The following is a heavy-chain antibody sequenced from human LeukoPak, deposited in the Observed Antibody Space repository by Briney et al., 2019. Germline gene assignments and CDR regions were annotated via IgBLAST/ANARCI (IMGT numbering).Heavy chain of an antibody. CDR2: ISGSGGST. D-gene: IGHD5-24*01. CDR1: GFTFSSYA. V-gene: IGHV3-23*01. Sequence: GGSLRLSCAASGFTFSSYAMSWVRQAPGKGLEWVSAISGSGGSTYYADSVKGRFTISRDNSKNTLYLQMNSLRAEDTAVYYCAKADSRKMATILTGFDYWGQGTLVTVSS. CDR3: AKADSRKMATILTGFDY. J-gene: IGHJ4*02.